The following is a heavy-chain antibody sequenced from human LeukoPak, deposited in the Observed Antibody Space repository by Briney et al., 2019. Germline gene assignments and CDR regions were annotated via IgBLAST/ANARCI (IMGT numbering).Heavy chain of an antibody. J-gene: IGHJ2*01. Sequence: GGSLRLSCAASGFTFNSYPMSGVPQAPREGLEWVSAISPSGGSIYFSDSVRGRFTISRDNSKNTVYVQMNSLRAEDTAVYYCAKLRWEITHYWYFDLWGRGTLVTVSS. D-gene: IGHD4-23*01. CDR3: AKLRWEITHYWYFDL. CDR1: GFTFNSYP. V-gene: IGHV3-23*01. CDR2: ISPSGGSI.